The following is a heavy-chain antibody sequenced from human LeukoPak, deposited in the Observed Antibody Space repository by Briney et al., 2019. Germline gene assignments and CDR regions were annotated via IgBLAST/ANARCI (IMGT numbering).Heavy chain of an antibody. CDR3: ARQVEMATIYWYFDL. J-gene: IGHJ2*01. CDR1: GGSISSYY. CDR2: IYYSGST. D-gene: IGHD5-24*01. V-gene: IGHV4-59*08. Sequence: SETLSLTCTVSGGSISSYYWSWIRQPPGKGLEWIGYIYYSGSTNYNPSLKSRVTISVDTSKNQFSLKLSSVTAADTAVYYCARQVEMATIYWYFDLWGRGTLVTVSS.